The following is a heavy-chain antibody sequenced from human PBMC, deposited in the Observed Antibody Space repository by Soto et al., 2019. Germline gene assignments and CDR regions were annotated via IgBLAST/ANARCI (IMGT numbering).Heavy chain of an antibody. CDR2: VYYSGTT. J-gene: IGHJ5*02. V-gene: IGHV4-39*01. CDR3: APIRDYSNYGWFEP. D-gene: IGHD4-4*01. Sequence: PSETLSLTCSVSGGPIRTSPFYWAWIRQPPGKGLEWIGSVYYSGTTYRNPSLKSRATIFVDTSKNQFSLRLSSVTAADTATYYCAPIRDYSNYGWFEPWGQGSLVTVSS. CDR1: GGPIRTSPFY.